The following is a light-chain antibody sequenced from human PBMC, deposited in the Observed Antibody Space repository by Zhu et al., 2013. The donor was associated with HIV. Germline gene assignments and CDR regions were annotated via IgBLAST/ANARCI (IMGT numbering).Light chain of an antibody. CDR3: MSYTSTSTLV. V-gene: IGLV2-18*02. Sequence: QSALTQPPSVSGSPGQSVTISCTGTSXDVGTYNRVSWYQQSPGTAPKLMIYEVSNRPSGVPDRFSGSKSGNTASLTISGLQAEDEADYYCMSYTSTSTLVFGGGTKLTVL. CDR2: EVS. CDR1: SXDVGTYNR. J-gene: IGLJ3*02.